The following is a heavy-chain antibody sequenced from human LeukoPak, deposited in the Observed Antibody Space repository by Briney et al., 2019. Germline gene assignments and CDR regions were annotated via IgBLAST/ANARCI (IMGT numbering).Heavy chain of an antibody. CDR2: MNPNSGNT. V-gene: IGHV1-8*01. CDR3: ARRYSSPYAFDI. D-gene: IGHD6-13*01. Sequence: ASVKVSCKASGYTFTSYDINWVRQATGQGLEWMGWMNPNSGNTGYAQKFQGRVTMTRNTSISTAYMELSSLSSEDTAVYYCARRYSSPYAFDIWGQGTMVTVSS. CDR1: GYTFTSYD. J-gene: IGHJ3*02.